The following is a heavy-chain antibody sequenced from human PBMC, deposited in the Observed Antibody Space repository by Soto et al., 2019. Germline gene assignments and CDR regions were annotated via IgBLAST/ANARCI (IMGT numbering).Heavy chain of an antibody. Sequence: PGGSLRLSCAASEFTFSSYAMHWVRQAPGKGLEYVSAISSNGGSTYYADSVKGRFTISRDDSKSIAYLQMNSLKTEDTAVYYCTRVDYDFWSGFWWGQGT. V-gene: IGHV3-64*02. CDR2: ISSNGGST. D-gene: IGHD3-3*01. CDR1: EFTFSSYA. CDR3: TRVDYDFWSGFW. J-gene: IGHJ4*02.